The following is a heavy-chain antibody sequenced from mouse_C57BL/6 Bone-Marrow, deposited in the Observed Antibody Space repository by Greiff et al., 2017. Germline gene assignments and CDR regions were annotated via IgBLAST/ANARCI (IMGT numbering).Heavy chain of an antibody. CDR2: IYPSSGRT. Sequence: QVQLQQPGAELVKPGASVKMSCKASGYTFTSYWITWVKQRPGQGLEWIGNIYPSSGRTNYNQKFKSKAILTVDTSSNTAYMQLSSLTSEVSAVFYCARSGPLERSFDYWGQGTTLTVSS. CDR3: ARSGPLERSFDY. CDR1: GYTFTSYW. J-gene: IGHJ2*01. V-gene: IGHV1-55*01. D-gene: IGHD3-1*01.